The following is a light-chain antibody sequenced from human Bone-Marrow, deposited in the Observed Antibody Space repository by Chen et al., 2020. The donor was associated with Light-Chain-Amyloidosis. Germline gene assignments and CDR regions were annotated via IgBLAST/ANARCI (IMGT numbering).Light chain of an antibody. Sequence: QSALTQPASVSGSPGQSITISCTGTSGDVGPYNYVSCYQQHPGKAPKVMFYAVSNRPSGVSNRFSGSKSGNTASLTIAGLQAEDEADYYCSSFTSSSSYVFGPGTKVTVL. CDR1: SGDVGPYNY. V-gene: IGLV2-14*01. CDR2: AVS. CDR3: SSFTSSSSYV. J-gene: IGLJ1*01.